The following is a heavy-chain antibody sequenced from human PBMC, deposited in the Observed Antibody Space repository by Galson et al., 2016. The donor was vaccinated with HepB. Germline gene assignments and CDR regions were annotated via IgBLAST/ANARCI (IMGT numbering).Heavy chain of an antibody. D-gene: IGHD6-13*01. CDR2: INPDGSRT. V-gene: IGHV3-74*01. CDR1: GFTFSIYW. J-gene: IGHJ4*02. CDR3: ARATDSSWHNFDY. Sequence: LRLSCATSGFTFSIYWMHWVRQVPGKGLVWVARINPDGSRTTYADSVKGRFTISRDNSRNTVFLQMNSLGPEDTAVYYCARATDSSWHNFDYWGQGTLVTVSS.